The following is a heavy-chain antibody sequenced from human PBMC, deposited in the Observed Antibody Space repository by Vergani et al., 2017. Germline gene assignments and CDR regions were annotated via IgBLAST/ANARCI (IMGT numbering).Heavy chain of an antibody. D-gene: IGHD3-22*01. V-gene: IGHV5-51*01. J-gene: IGHJ1*01. Sequence: EVQLVQSGAEVKTPGESLRISCKGSGYSFTSYWIGWVRQMPGKGLEWMGIIYPGDSDTRYSPSFQGQVTISADKSISTAYLPWSSLKASDTAMYYCARSYDSSGYTAEYFQHWGQGTLVTVSS. CDR1: GYSFTSYW. CDR2: IYPGDSDT. CDR3: ARSYDSSGYTAEYFQH.